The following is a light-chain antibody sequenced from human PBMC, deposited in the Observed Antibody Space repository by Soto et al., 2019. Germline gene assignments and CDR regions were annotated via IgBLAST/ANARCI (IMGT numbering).Light chain of an antibody. V-gene: IGLV2-14*03. CDR3: GSHTNSNTRQIV. Sequence: QSVLTQPASVSGSPGQSITISFTVTISDVVVYNYVSFYQHHPFKAPKLMIYDFINLPSLFSNRFSVSNSGNTSSLTISVXQXEDEADYYCGSHTNSNTRQIVFGTGSKVTVL. CDR2: DFI. CDR1: ISDVVVYNY. J-gene: IGLJ1*01.